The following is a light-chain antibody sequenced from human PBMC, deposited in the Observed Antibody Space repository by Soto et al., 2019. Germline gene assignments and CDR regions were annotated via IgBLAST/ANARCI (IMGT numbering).Light chain of an antibody. J-gene: IGKJ1*01. CDR1: QGISSY. V-gene: IGKV1-9*01. Sequence: DIQLTQSPSFLSASVGDRVTITCRASQGISSYLAWYQQKPGKAPKLLIYAASTWVPSRFSGSGSGTEFTLTISSLQPEDFATYYCQQLNSYPRTFGQGTKVEIK. CDR3: QQLNSYPRT. CDR2: AAS.